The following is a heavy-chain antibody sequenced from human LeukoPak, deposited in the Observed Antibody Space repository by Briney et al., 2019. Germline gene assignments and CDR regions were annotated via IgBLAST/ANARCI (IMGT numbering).Heavy chain of an antibody. D-gene: IGHD2-2*01. CDR1: GFTFSSYG. CDR3: ARIAVVVPAAAEHVGKDYYYGMDV. J-gene: IGHJ6*02. Sequence: GGSLRLSCAASGFTFSSYGMHWVRQAPGKGLEWVAFIRYDGSNKYYADSVKGRFTISRDNSKNTLYLQMNSLRAEDTAVYYCARIAVVVPAAAEHVGKDYYYGMDVWGQGTTVTVSS. V-gene: IGHV3-30*02. CDR2: IRYDGSNK.